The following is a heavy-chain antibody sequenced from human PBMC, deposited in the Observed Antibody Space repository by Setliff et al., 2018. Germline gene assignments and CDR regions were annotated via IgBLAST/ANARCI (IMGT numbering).Heavy chain of an antibody. V-gene: IGHV4-30-4*08. D-gene: IGHD1-26*01. CDR2: IYSSGST. J-gene: IGHJ3*02. CDR3: ARKGISALSGAFDM. Sequence: SETLSLTCTVPGGSISSGDYYWSWIRQPPGKGLEWIGYIYSSGSTYYNPSLKSRVSISVDTSKNQFSLKLSSVTAADTAVYYCARKGISALSGAFDMWGQGTMVTVSS. CDR1: GGSISSGDYY.